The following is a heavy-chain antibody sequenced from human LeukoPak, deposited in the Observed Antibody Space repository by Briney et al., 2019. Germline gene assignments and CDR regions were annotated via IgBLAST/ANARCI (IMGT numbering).Heavy chain of an antibody. CDR3: ARSGIAAAGTRWFDP. CDR1: GFSFSRYG. Sequence: GGSLRLSCAASGFSFSRYGITWVRHAPGKGLEWVSGVSGSSGNIYYADSVRGRLTISRDNAKNSLYLQMNSLRAEDTSVYYCARSGIAAAGTRWFDPWGQGTLVTVSS. J-gene: IGHJ5*02. V-gene: IGHV3-21*01. D-gene: IGHD6-13*01. CDR2: VSGSSGNI.